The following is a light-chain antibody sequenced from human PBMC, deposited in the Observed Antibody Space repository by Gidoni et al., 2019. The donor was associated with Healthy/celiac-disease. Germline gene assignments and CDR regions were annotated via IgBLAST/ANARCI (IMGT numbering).Light chain of an antibody. J-gene: IGKJ2*01. Sequence: DIAMTQSPLPLPVTPGEPASISCRSSQSLLHSNGYNYLDWYLQKPEQSPQLLIYLGSTRASGVPDRFRGSGSGTDFTLKISRVEAEDVGVYYCMQALQYTFGQGTQLEIK. V-gene: IGKV2-28*01. CDR1: QSLLHSNGYNY. CDR3: MQALQYT. CDR2: LGS.